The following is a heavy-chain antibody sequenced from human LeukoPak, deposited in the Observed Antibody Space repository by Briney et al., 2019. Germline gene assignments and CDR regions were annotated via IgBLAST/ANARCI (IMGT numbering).Heavy chain of an antibody. CDR1: GFTFSSYS. CDR3: AKAADSDSSEDY. J-gene: IGHJ4*02. V-gene: IGHV3-21*01. CDR2: ITSSSSYI. Sequence: GGSLRLSCAASGFTFSSYSMNWVRRAPGKGLGWDSSITSSSSYIYYADSVKGRFTISRDNAKNSLYLQMNSLRAEDTAVYYCAKAADSDSSEDYWGQGTLVTVSS. D-gene: IGHD6-6*01.